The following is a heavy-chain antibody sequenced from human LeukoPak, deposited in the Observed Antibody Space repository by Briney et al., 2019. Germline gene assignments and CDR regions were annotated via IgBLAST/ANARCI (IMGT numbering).Heavy chain of an antibody. D-gene: IGHD2/OR15-2a*01. CDR3: AFLGSHTLPDY. J-gene: IGHJ4*02. CDR1: GYIFTNSW. CDR2: IYPGNSDT. V-gene: IGHV5-51*01. Sequence: GESLKISCKGSGYIFTNSWIAWVRQMPGKGLEWMGVIYPGNSDTRYSPSFQGQVTISVDKSISTAYLQWSSLKASDTAMYYCAFLGSHTLPDYWGQGTLVTVSS.